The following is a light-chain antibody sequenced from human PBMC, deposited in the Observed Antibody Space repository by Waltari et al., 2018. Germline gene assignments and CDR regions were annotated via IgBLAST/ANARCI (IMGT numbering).Light chain of an antibody. Sequence: QPALTQPRSVSGSPGQSVTIPCTGTSSDVGGSNYVAWYHQHPGKAPKLMIYDVSKRPSGVPDRFSGSKSGNTASLTISGLQAEDEADYYCCSYAGSYSLFGGGTKLTVL. CDR3: CSYAGSYSL. J-gene: IGLJ2*01. V-gene: IGLV2-11*01. CDR1: SSDVGGSNY. CDR2: DVS.